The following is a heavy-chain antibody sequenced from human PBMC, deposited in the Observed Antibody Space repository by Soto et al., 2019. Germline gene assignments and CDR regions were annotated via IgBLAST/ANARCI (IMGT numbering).Heavy chain of an antibody. CDR3: ARGGRRSPVMDV. J-gene: IGHJ6*02. V-gene: IGHV4-31*03. CDR2: IYYSGST. Sequence: QVQLQESGPGLVKPSQTLSLTCTVSGGSISSGGYYWSWIRQHPGKGLEWIGYIYYSGSTYYNPSLKSRVTISVDTSKNQFSLKLSPVTAADTAVYYCARGGRRSPVMDVWGQGTTVTVSS. CDR1: GGSISSGGYY.